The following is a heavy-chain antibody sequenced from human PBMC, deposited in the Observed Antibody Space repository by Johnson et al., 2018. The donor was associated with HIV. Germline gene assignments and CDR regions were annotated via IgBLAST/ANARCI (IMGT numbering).Heavy chain of an antibody. Sequence: QVQLVESGGGLVQPGRSLRLSCAASGFSFSNYAMDWVRQAPGKGLEWVAVISSDGSNKYYADSVKGRFTISRDNSKNTLYLKMDSLRTEDTALYYCAKDLRRYPAFDIWGQGTMVTVSS. CDR1: GFSFSNYA. CDR3: AKDLRRYPAFDI. V-gene: IGHV3-30*04. D-gene: IGHD1-1*01. CDR2: ISSDGSNK. J-gene: IGHJ3*02.